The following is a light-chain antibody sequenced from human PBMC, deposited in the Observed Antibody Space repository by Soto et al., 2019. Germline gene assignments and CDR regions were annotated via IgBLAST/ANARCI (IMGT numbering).Light chain of an antibody. J-gene: IGKJ1*01. CDR3: HQLGNSPAT. V-gene: IGKV3-20*01. CDR1: QCVNTN. Sequence: EIVLTQSPATLSLSPGERATLSCRASQCVNTNLAWYKHKPGQAPRLLIYGASSRAAGIPARFSASGSGTEFTLTVSRLEADDFEVYYCHQLGNSPATFGQGTKVDIK. CDR2: GAS.